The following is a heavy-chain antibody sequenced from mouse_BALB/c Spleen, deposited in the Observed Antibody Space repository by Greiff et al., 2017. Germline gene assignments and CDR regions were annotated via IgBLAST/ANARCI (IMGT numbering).Heavy chain of an antibody. D-gene: IGHD4-1*01. V-gene: IGHV1-18*01. Sequence: EVQLQQSGPELVKPGASVKIPCKASGYTFTDYNMDWVKQSHGKSLEWIGDINPNNGGTNYNQKFKGKATLTVDKSSSTAYMELRSLTSEDTAVYYCAREELASWFAYWGQGTLVTVSA. CDR1: GYTFTDYN. CDR2: INPNNGGT. CDR3: AREELASWFAY. J-gene: IGHJ3*01.